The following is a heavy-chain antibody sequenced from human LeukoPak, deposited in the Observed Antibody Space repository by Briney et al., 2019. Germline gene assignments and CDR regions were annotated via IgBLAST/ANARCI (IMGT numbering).Heavy chain of an antibody. CDR2: IYYSGST. J-gene: IGHJ6*02. CDR1: GGSISSYY. V-gene: IGHV4-59*01. D-gene: IGHD3-3*01. CDR3: ARASYYDFWSGYYYYGMDV. Sequence: SETLSLTCTVSGGSISSYYWSWIRQPPGKGLEWIGYIYYSGSTNYNPSLKSRVTISVDTSKNQFSLKLSAVTAADTAVYYCARASYYDFWSGYYYYGMDVWGQGTTVTVSS.